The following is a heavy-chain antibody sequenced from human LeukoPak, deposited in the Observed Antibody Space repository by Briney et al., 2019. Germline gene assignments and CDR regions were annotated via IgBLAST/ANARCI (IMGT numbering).Heavy chain of an antibody. Sequence: SQTLSLTCAISGDSVSSNSAAWNWIRQSPSRGLEWLGRTYYRSKWYNDYAVSVKSRITINPDTSKNQFSLQLNSVTPEDTAVYYCAREGRLYYGSGSYIRHNWFDPWGQGTLVTVSS. D-gene: IGHD3-10*01. V-gene: IGHV6-1*01. CDR3: AREGRLYYGSGSYIRHNWFDP. CDR1: GDSVSSNSAA. CDR2: TYYRSKWYN. J-gene: IGHJ5*02.